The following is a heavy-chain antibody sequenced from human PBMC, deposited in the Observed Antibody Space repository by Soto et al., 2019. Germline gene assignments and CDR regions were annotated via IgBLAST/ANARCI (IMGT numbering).Heavy chain of an antibody. V-gene: IGHV1-18*01. CDR2: ISAYNGNT. D-gene: IGHD6-13*01. CDR1: GYTFTSYG. Sequence: GASVKVSCKASGYTFTSYGISWVRQAPGQGLEWMGWISAYNGNTNYAQKLQGRVTMTTDTSTSTAYMELRSLRSDDTAVYYCARVDDSSSWTSRIYYYYGMDVWGQGTTVTVSS. CDR3: ARVDDSSSWTSRIYYYYGMDV. J-gene: IGHJ6*02.